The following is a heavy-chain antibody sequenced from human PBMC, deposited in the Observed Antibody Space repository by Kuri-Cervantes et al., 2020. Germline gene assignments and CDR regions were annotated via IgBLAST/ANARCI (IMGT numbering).Heavy chain of an antibody. CDR3: ASMVRGVIIMEYYFDY. J-gene: IGHJ4*02. V-gene: IGHV3-53*01. D-gene: IGHD3-10*01. Sequence: LSLTCAASGFTVSSNYMSWVRQAPGKGLEWVPVIYSGGSTYYADSVKGRFTISRDNSKNTLYLQMNSLRAEDTAVYYCASMVRGVIIMEYYFDYWGRGTLVTVSS. CDR1: GFTVSSNY. CDR2: IYSGGST.